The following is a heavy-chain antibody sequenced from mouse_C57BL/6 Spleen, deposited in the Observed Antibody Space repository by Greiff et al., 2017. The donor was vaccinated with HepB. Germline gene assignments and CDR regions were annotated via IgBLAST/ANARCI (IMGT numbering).Heavy chain of an antibody. CDR3: ARHEEEVHYGNYWYFDV. J-gene: IGHJ1*03. Sequence: QVQLQQSGAELVKPGASVKLSCKASGYTFTEYTIHWVKQRSGQGLEWIGWFYPGSGSIKYNEKFKDKATLTADKSSSTVYMELSRLTSEDSAVYFCARHEEEVHYGNYWYFDVWGTGTTVTVSS. D-gene: IGHD2-1*01. V-gene: IGHV1-62-2*01. CDR1: GYTFTEYT. CDR2: FYPGSGSI.